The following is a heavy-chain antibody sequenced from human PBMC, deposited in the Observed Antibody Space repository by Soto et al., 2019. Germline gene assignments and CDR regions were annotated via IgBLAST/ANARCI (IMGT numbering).Heavy chain of an antibody. J-gene: IGHJ4*02. CDR2: ISYDGSNK. CDR1: GFTFSSYG. CDR3: AKPGIAAAGYFDY. V-gene: IGHV3-30*18. D-gene: IGHD6-13*01. Sequence: QVQLVESGGGVVQPGRSLRLSCAASGFTFSSYGMHWVRQAPGKGLEWVAVISYDGSNKYYADSVKGRFTISRDNSKNTLYLQMNSLRAEDTAVYYCAKPGIAAAGYFDYWGQGTLVTVSS.